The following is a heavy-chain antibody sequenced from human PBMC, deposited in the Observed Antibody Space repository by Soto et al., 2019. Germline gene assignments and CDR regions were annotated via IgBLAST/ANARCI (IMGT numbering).Heavy chain of an antibody. CDR3: AHKHANYGSGVAGFDY. CDR2: IYWDDDK. Sequence: QITLKESGPTLVKPTQTLTLTCTFSGFSLSTSGVGVGWIRQPPGKALEWLALIYWDDDKRYSPSLKSRLTITKDTSKNQVVLTMTNMDPVDTATYYCAHKHANYGSGVAGFDYWGQGTLVTVSS. CDR1: GFSLSTSGVG. D-gene: IGHD6-19*01. J-gene: IGHJ4*02. V-gene: IGHV2-5*02.